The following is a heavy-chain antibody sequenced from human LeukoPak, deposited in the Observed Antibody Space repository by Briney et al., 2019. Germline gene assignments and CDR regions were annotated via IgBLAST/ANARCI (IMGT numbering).Heavy chain of an antibody. V-gene: IGHV1-69*13. J-gene: IGHJ1*01. CDR2: IIPIFGTA. D-gene: IGHD6-13*01. CDR3: ARDRAPYSSSWYLFQH. Sequence: SVKVSCKASGGTFSSYAISWVRQASGQGLEWMGGIIPIFGTANYAQKFQGRVTITADESTSTAYMELSSLRSEDTAVYYCARDRAPYSSSWYLFQHWGQGTLVTVSS. CDR1: GGTFSSYA.